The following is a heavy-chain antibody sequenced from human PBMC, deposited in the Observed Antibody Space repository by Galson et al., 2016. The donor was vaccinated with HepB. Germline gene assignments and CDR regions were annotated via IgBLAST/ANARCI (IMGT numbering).Heavy chain of an antibody. CDR1: GGSVSARGNY. J-gene: IGHJ4*02. V-gene: IGHV4-39*01. D-gene: IGHD3-10*01. CDR2: VDYGGST. Sequence: ETLSLTCTVSGGSVSARGNYWGWIRQPPGEGLEWLGSVDYGGSTFFNPSLKSRVTIFGDSSKNQFSLTVTSVTAADTAVYYCASRRFGDPGFYSWGQGLLVTVSS. CDR3: ASRRFGDPGFYS.